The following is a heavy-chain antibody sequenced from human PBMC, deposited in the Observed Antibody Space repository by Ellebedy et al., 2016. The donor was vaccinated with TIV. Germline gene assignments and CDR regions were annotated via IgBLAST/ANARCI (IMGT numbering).Heavy chain of an antibody. Sequence: PGGSLRLSCAASGFTFSNYVMSSVRQAPGKGLEWVPSIRGGVGNTYYADSVKGRFTISRDNSKNTLYLQMNSLRAEATAVYYCAKGCGGSCYWEAYWGQGTLVTVSS. CDR1: GFTFSNYV. CDR2: IRGGVGNT. J-gene: IGHJ4*02. CDR3: AKGCGGSCYWEAY. D-gene: IGHD2-15*01. V-gene: IGHV3-23*01.